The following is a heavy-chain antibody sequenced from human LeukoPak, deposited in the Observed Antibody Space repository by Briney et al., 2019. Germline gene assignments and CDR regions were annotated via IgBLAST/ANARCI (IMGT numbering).Heavy chain of an antibody. Sequence: GASVKVSCKASGYTFTSYYVHWVRQAPGQGLKWMGIINPTSGDTNYAQYFQGRVTMTRDMSTSTVYMELSSLRSEDTAVYYCARYGFSSVWQGGWHAFDIWGLGTMVTVSS. J-gene: IGHJ3*02. V-gene: IGHV1-46*01. CDR3: ARYGFSSVWQGGWHAFDI. D-gene: IGHD6-25*01. CDR2: INPTSGDT. CDR1: GYTFTSYY.